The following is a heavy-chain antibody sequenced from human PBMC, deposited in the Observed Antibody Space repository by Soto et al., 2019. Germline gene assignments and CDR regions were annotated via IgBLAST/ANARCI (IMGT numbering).Heavy chain of an antibody. V-gene: IGHV1-18*04. D-gene: IGHD2-2*01. Sequence: ASVNVSCKTSGYTFTSHGISWVRQASGQGLEWMGWISAYNGNTNYAQKLQGRVTMTTDTPTSTAYMELRSLRSDDTAVYYCARTYCSSARCYSDYWGQGTLVTVSS. CDR2: ISAYNGNT. CDR3: ARTYCSSARCYSDY. J-gene: IGHJ4*02. CDR1: GYTFTSHG.